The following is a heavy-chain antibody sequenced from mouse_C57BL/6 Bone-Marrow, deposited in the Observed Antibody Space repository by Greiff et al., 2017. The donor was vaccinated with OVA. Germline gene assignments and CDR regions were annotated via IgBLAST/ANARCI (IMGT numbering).Heavy chain of an antibody. Sequence: VQLQQSGAELVRPGASVKLSCTASGFNIKDDYMHWVKQRPEQGLEWIGWIDPENGDTEYASKFQGKATITADTSSNTAYLQLSSLTSEDTAVYDCTRGYYYGSDWYFDVWGTGTTVTVSS. CDR2: IDPENGDT. V-gene: IGHV14-4*01. CDR3: TRGYYYGSDWYFDV. J-gene: IGHJ1*03. D-gene: IGHD1-1*01. CDR1: GFNIKDDY.